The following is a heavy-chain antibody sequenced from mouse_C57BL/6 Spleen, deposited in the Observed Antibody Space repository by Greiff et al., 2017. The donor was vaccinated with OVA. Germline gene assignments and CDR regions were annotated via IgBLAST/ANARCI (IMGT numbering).Heavy chain of an antibody. CDR2: INPYNGGT. CDR1: GYTFTDYY. Sequence: EVKLVESGPVLVKPGASVKMSCKASGYTFTDYYMNWVKQSPGKSLEWIGVINPYNGGTSYNQKFKGKATLPVDKSSSTAYMELNSLTSEDSAVYYYAFWDFDYWGQGTTLTVSS. V-gene: IGHV1-19*01. CDR3: AFWDFDY. D-gene: IGHD4-1*01. J-gene: IGHJ2*01.